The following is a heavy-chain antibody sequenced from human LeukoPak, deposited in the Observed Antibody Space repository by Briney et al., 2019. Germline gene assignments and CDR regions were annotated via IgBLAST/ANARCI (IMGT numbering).Heavy chain of an antibody. CDR3: ARGRHDSSALAVGSSFDY. Sequence: SETLSLTCTVSGGSISSYYWSWIRQPPGKGLEWIGYIYYSGSTNYNPSLKSRVTISVDTSKNQFSLKLSSVTAADTAVYYCARGRHDSSALAVGSSFDYWGQGTLVTVSS. V-gene: IGHV4-59*12. D-gene: IGHD3-22*01. J-gene: IGHJ4*02. CDR1: GGSISSYY. CDR2: IYYSGST.